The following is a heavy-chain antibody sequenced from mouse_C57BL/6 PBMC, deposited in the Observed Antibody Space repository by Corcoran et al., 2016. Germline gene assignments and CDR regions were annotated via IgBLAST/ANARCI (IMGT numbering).Heavy chain of an antibody. D-gene: IGHD4-1*01. CDR3: ARGKLGFAY. J-gene: IGHJ3*01. CDR1: GYTFTDYY. Sequence: EVQLQQSGPELVKPGASVKISCKASGYTFTDYYMNWVKQSHGKSLEWIGDINPNNGGTSYNQKFKGKATLTVDKSSSTAYMELRSLTSEDSAVYYCARGKLGFAYWGQGTLVTVSA. CDR2: INPNNGGT. V-gene: IGHV1-26*01.